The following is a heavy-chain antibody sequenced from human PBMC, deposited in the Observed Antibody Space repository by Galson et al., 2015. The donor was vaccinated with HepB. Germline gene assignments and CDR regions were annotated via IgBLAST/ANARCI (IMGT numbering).Heavy chain of an antibody. CDR3: ATARPSDYGARPAFDY. CDR1: GYTLTELP. Sequence: SVKVSCKVSGYTLTELPMHWVRQAPGKGLEWMGGFDPEDGETIYAQKSQGRVTMTEDTSTDTAYMELSSLRSEDTAVYYCATARPSDYGARPAFDYWGQGTLVTVSS. V-gene: IGHV1-24*01. CDR2: FDPEDGET. J-gene: IGHJ4*02. D-gene: IGHD4-17*01.